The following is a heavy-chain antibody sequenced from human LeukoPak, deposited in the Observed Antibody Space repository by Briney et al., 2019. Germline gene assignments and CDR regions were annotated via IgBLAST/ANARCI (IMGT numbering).Heavy chain of an antibody. J-gene: IGHJ3*01. CDR2: IRSTIYGGTT. V-gene: IGHV3-49*04. CDR3: TRDYPASFDV. Sequence: GGSQRLSCTVSGFNFGDFAMSWVRQAPGKGLEWLGFIRSTIYGGTTDYAASVKGRFTISRDDSKSIAYLQMNSLKTEDTAMYYCTRDYPASFDVWGQGTLVTVSS. CDR1: GFNFGDFA.